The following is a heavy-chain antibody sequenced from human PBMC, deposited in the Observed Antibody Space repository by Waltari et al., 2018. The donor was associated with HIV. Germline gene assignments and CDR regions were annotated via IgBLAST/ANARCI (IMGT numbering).Heavy chain of an antibody. CDR1: GGSISSSSYY. CDR2: IYYSGST. D-gene: IGHD2-15*01. CDR3: ARERYCSGGSCPFDY. V-gene: IGHV4-39*07. J-gene: IGHJ4*02. Sequence: QLQLQESGPGPVKPSETLSLTCTVSGGSISSSSYYWGWIHQPPGKGLEWFGSIYYSGSTYYNPSLKSRVTISVDTSKNQFSLKLSSVTAADTAVYYCARERYCSGGSCPFDYWGQGTLVTVSS.